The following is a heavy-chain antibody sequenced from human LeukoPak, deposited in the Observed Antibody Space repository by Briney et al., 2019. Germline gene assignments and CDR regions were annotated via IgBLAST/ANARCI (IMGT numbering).Heavy chain of an antibody. CDR1: GGSISSYY. CDR3: ARQPPLRFNGAYYYYYGMDV. V-gene: IGHV4-59*08. D-gene: IGHD3-3*01. CDR2: IYYSGST. Sequence: SETLSLTCTVSGGSISSYYWSWIRQPPGKGLEWIGYIYYSGSTNYNPSLKSRVTISVDTSKNQFSLKLSSVTAADTAVYYCARQPPLRFNGAYYYYYGMDVWGQGTTVTVSS. J-gene: IGHJ6*02.